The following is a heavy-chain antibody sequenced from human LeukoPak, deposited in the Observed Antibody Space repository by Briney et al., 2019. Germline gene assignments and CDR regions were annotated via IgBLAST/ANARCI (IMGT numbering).Heavy chain of an antibody. J-gene: IGHJ4*02. D-gene: IGHD5-24*01. CDR3: ARVPRRDGYNWRFDY. CDR2: INPNSGGT. V-gene: IGHV1-2*02. CDR1: GYTFTSYD. Sequence: ASVKVSCKASGYTFTSYDINWVRQATGQGLEWMGWINPNSGGTNYAQKFQGRVTMTRDTSISTAYMELSRLRSDDTAVYYCARVPRRDGYNWRFDYWGQGTLVTVSS.